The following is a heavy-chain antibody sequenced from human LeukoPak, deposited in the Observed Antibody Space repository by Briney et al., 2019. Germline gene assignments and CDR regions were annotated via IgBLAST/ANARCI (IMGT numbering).Heavy chain of an antibody. J-gene: IGHJ6*02. CDR3: GRDYYGSGILYGVDV. CDR1: GYTFSGYY. D-gene: IGHD3-10*01. V-gene: IGHV1-18*04. CDR2: ISADNTNT. Sequence: GASVKVSCKASGYTFSGYYMHWVRQAPGQGLEWMGWISADNTNTYYAQKVQGRVTLTTDTSTTTAYMELRSLGSDDTAVYYCGRDYYGSGILYGVDVWGPGTTVTVSS.